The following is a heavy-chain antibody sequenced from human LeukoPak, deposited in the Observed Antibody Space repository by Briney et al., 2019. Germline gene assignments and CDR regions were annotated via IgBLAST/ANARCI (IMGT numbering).Heavy chain of an antibody. CDR1: GFTFSSFA. V-gene: IGHV3-23*01. CDR2: ISGSGGST. J-gene: IGHJ4*02. CDR3: AKFLPTHIVVANYYFDY. Sequence: GSLRLSCAASGFTFSSFAMSWVRQAPGKGLEWVSAISGSGGSTYYADSVKGRFTISRDNSKNTLYLQMNSLRAEDTAVYYCAKFLPTHIVVANYYFDYWGQGTLVTVSS. D-gene: IGHD2-21*01.